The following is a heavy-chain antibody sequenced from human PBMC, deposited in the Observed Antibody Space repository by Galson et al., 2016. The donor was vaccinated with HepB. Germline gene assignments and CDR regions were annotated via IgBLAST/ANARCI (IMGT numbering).Heavy chain of an antibody. V-gene: IGHV3-21*01. CDR3: ARDWRNVNGGYYGNDAFDF. CDR2: ISSSSNYI. D-gene: IGHD3-22*01. CDR1: GFIFSSYS. J-gene: IGHJ3*01. Sequence: SLRLSCAASGFIFSSYSMNWVRQAPGKGLEWISSISSSSNYIDYADSVRGRFTISRDNANNMQYLRMGSLRVEDTAVYYCARDWRNVNGGYYGNDAFDFWGPGTMVTVSS.